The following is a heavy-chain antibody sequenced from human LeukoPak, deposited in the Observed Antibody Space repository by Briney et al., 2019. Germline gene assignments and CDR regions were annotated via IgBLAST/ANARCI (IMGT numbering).Heavy chain of an antibody. CDR1: GGSISSSSYY. D-gene: IGHD6-13*01. CDR3: AREIAAAGTPTFDY. J-gene: IGHJ4*02. CDR2: IYYSGST. Sequence: SETLSLTCTVSGGSISSSSYYWGWIRQPPGKGLEWIGSIYYSGSTYYNPSLKSRVTISVDTSKNQFSLKLSSVTAADTAVYYCAREIAAAGTPTFDYWGQGTLVTVSS. V-gene: IGHV4-39*07.